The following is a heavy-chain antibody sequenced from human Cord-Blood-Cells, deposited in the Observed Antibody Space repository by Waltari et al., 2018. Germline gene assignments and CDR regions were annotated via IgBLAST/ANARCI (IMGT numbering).Heavy chain of an antibody. D-gene: IGHD2-8*01. CDR3: AHTGPTNVDY. CDR2: IYWNDDK. V-gene: IGHV2-5*01. J-gene: IGHJ4*02. CDR1: GFSLSTSGVG. Sequence: QITLKESGPTLVKPTQTLTLTCTFSGFSLSTSGVGVGWIRQPPGKAMEWLALIYWNDDKRYSPSRKSTRTITKDTSKNQVVHKMTNMDPVDTATYYCAHTGPTNVDYWGQGTLVTVSS.